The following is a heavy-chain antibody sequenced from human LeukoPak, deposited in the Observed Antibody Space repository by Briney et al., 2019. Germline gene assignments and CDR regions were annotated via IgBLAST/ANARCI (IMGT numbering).Heavy chain of an antibody. CDR2: INPNSGGT. V-gene: IGHV1-2*02. Sequence: GASVKVSCKASGYTFTGYYMHWVRQAPGQGLEWMGWINPNSGGTNYAQKFQGRVTMTRDTSISTAYMELSRLRSDDTAVYYCARVAVGSLGEIAAARWFDPWGQGTLVTVSS. CDR3: ARVAVGSLGEIAAARWFDP. D-gene: IGHD6-13*01. J-gene: IGHJ5*02. CDR1: GYTFTGYY.